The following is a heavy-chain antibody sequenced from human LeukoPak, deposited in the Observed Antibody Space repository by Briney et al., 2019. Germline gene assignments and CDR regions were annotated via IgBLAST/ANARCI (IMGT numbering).Heavy chain of an antibody. CDR3: ARASDYYDSSGYRYDAFDI. V-gene: IGHV4-31*03. J-gene: IGHJ3*02. D-gene: IGHD3-22*01. CDR1: GGSISSGGYY. CDR2: IYYSGST. Sequence: KPSQTLSLTCTVSGGSISSGGYYWSSIRQHPGKGLAWIGYIYYSGSTNYNPSLKSRVIISVDTSKNQFALKLSSVTAADAAVYYCARASDYYDSSGYRYDAFDIWGQGTMVTVSS.